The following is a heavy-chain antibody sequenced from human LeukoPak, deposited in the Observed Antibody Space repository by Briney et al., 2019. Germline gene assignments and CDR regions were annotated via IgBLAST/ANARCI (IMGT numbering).Heavy chain of an antibody. CDR1: GFTVSSNY. V-gene: IGHV3-30-3*01. J-gene: IGHJ4*02. CDR3: AREGEWELQGFDY. Sequence: GGSLRLSCAASGFTVSSNYMSWVRQAPGKGLEWVAVISYDGSNKYYADSVKGRFTISRDNSKNTLYLQMNSLRAEDTAVYYCAREGEWELQGFDYWGQGTLVTVSS. D-gene: IGHD1-26*01. CDR2: ISYDGSNK.